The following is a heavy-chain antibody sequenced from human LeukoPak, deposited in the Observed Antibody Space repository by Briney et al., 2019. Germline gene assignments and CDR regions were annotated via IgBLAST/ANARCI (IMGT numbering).Heavy chain of an antibody. CDR1: GGTFSSYA. CDR2: IIPIFGTA. V-gene: IGHV1-69*13. D-gene: IGHD3-3*01. J-gene: IGHJ4*02. CDR3: ARDLAERRDYDFWSGYYTPVGY. Sequence: SVKVSCKASGGTFSSYAISWVRQAPGQGLEWMGGIIPIFGTANYAQKFQGRVTITADESTSTAYMELSSLRSDDTAVYYCARDLAERRDYDFWSGYYTPVGYWGQGTLVTVSS.